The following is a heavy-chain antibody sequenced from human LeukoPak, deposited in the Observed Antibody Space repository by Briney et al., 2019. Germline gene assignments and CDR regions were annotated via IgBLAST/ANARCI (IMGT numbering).Heavy chain of an antibody. D-gene: IGHD3-9*01. Sequence: SETLSLTCTVSGGSISSYYWSWIRQPPGKGLEWIGYIYYSGSTNYNPFLKSRVTISVDTSKNQFSLKLSSVTAADTAVYYCAKVLLIDWLFPFDYWGQGTLVTVSS. CDR3: AKVLLIDWLFPFDY. CDR2: IYYSGST. CDR1: GGSISSYY. J-gene: IGHJ4*02. V-gene: IGHV4-59*01.